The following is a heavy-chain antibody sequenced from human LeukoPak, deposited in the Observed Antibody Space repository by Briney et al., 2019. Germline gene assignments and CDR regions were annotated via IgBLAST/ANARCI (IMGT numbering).Heavy chain of an antibody. D-gene: IGHD2-2*02. V-gene: IGHV3-23*01. CDR1: GFTFSSYA. Sequence: HPGGSLRLSCAASGFTFSSYAMSWVRQAPVKGLEWVSAISGSGGSTYYADSVKGRFTISRDNSKNTLYLQMGSLRAEDMAVYYCASLIYVEGAFDIWGQGTMVTVSS. CDR3: ASLIYVEGAFDI. J-gene: IGHJ3*02. CDR2: ISGSGGST.